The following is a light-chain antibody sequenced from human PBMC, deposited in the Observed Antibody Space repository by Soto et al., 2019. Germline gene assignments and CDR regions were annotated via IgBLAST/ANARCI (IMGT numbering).Light chain of an antibody. CDR2: GNT. V-gene: IGLV1-40*01. Sequence: QSVLTQPPSVSGAPGQRVIISCTGTSSNLGAPYEVHWYQQLPGTAPKLLIYGNTNRPSGVPDRFSGSEAGTSASLAITGRQAEDEAEYYCQPYASSLRSYVFGTGTKLTVL. CDR1: SSNLGAPYE. CDR3: QPYASSLRSYV. J-gene: IGLJ1*01.